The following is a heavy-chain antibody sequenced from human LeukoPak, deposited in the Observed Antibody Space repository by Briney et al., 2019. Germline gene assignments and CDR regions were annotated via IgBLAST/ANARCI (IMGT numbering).Heavy chain of an antibody. D-gene: IGHD5-12*01. V-gene: IGHV4-39*01. Sequence: SETLSLTCTVSGGSISSSSYYWGWIRQPPGKGLEWIGSIYYSGSTYYNPSLKSRVTISVDTSENQFSLKLSSVTAADTAVYYCARYSGYDFGMDVWGQGTTVTVSS. CDR2: IYYSGST. CDR1: GGSISSSSYY. CDR3: ARYSGYDFGMDV. J-gene: IGHJ6*02.